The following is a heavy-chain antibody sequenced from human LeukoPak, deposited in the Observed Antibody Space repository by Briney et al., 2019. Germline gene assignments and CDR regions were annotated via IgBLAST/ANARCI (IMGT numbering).Heavy chain of an antibody. D-gene: IGHD1-26*01. V-gene: IGHV3-48*02. CDR1: GFTFSSYI. J-gene: IGHJ4*02. CDR3: ARRRLWEPLDY. Sequence: GSLRLSCAASGFTFSSYIMSWVRQAPGKGLEWVSYISTSSGTKYYADSLKGRFTISRDNAKNSLYLQMDGLRDEDTAVYYCARRRLWEPLDYWGQGTLVTVSS. CDR2: ISTSSGTK.